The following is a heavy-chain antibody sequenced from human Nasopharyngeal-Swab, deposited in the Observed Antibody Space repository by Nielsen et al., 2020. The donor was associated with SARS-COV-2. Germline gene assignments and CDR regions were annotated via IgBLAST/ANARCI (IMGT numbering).Heavy chain of an antibody. J-gene: IGHJ4*02. CDR1: GGSMNGHW. Sequence: LRLSCTVSGGSMNGHWWSWIRQAPGKGLEWIAYINYRGSTDYNPSLKSRVTILLDMSRNQFSLELTSVTAADTAVYYCEGAGGHWGQGTLVTVSS. D-gene: IGHD3-10*01. CDR3: EGAGGH. V-gene: IGHV4-59*03. CDR2: INYRGST.